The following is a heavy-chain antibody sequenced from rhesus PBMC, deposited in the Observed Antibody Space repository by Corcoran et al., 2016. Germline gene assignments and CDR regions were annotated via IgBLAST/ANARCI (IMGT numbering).Heavy chain of an antibody. J-gene: IGHJ4*01. Sequence: QVQLQESGPGLVKPSETLSLTCTVSGASISSNWWSWIRQPPGKGLEWIGEINGNSGSTNYNPSLKSRVTISKDASKNQFSLKLSSVTAADTAVYYCAREGAIVVYFDYWGQGVLVTVSS. CDR2: INGNSGST. D-gene: IGHD3-16*01. CDR1: GASISSNW. CDR3: AREGAIVVYFDY. V-gene: IGHV4-80*01.